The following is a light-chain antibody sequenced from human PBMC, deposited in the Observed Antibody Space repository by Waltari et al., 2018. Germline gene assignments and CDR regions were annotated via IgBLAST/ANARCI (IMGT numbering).Light chain of an antibody. CDR2: DVT. V-gene: IGLV2-14*03. J-gene: IGLJ1*01. CDR1: IRDVGGYHS. CDR3: CSYTSSSTFV. Sequence: QSALTQPASVSGSAGQSITISCTGTIRDVGGYHSVSWYQKHPGRAPKLIIYDVTKRPSGISDRFSGSKSGHTASLTISGLQTEDEADYSCCSYTSSSTFVFGSGTTVIVL.